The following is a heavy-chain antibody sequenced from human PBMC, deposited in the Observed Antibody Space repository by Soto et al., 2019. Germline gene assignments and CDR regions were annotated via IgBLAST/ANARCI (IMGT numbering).Heavy chain of an antibody. Sequence: ASVKVSCKASGYTFTRYGISWVRQAPGQGLEWMGWISAYNGNTNYAQKLQGRVTMTTDTSTSTAYMELRSLRSDDTAVYYCAIYCSGGSCYSWGQGTLVTVSS. V-gene: IGHV1-18*01. J-gene: IGHJ4*02. D-gene: IGHD2-15*01. CDR1: GYTFTRYG. CDR3: AIYCSGGSCYS. CDR2: ISAYNGNT.